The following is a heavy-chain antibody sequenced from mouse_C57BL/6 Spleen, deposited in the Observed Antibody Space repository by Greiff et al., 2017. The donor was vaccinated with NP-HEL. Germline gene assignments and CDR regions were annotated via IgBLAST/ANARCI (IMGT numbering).Heavy chain of an antibody. CDR2: ISDGGSYT. CDR1: GFTFSSYA. Sequence: EVKLMESGGGLVKPGGSLKLSCAASGFTFSSYAMSWVRQTPEKRLEWVATISDGGSYTYYPDNVKGRFTISRDNAKNNLYLQMSQLKSEDTAMDYCARESTVVAFDYWGQGTTLTVSS. V-gene: IGHV5-4*01. CDR3: ARESTVVAFDY. D-gene: IGHD1-1*01. J-gene: IGHJ2*01.